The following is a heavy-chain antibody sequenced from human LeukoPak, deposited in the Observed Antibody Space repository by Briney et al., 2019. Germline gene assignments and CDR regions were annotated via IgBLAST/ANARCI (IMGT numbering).Heavy chain of an antibody. Sequence: GGSLRLSCAASGFTFSNYGMHWVRQAPGKGLEWVTFIRYDGSNKYYADSVKGRFTISRDNSKNTLYLRMNSLRAEDTAVYYCAKEGRGYSYGYFGYYYYYYMDVWGKGTTVTISS. CDR3: AKEGRGYSYGYFGYYYYYYMDV. CDR1: GFTFSNYG. J-gene: IGHJ6*03. D-gene: IGHD5-18*01. CDR2: IRYDGSNK. V-gene: IGHV3-30*02.